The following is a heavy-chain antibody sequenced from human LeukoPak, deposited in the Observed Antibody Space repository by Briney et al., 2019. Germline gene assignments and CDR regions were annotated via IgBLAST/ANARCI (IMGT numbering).Heavy chain of an antibody. D-gene: IGHD2-2*02. V-gene: IGHV4-59*08. CDR2: IYYSGST. Sequence: SETLSLTCTVSGGSISSYYWSWIRQPPGKGLEWIGYIYYSGSTNYNPSFKSRVTISVDTSKNQFSLKLSSVTAADTAVYYCAGGGCSSTSCYTASLFYYYYGMDVWGQGTTVTVSS. CDR3: AGGGCSSTSCYTASLFYYYYGMDV. J-gene: IGHJ6*02. CDR1: GGSISSYY.